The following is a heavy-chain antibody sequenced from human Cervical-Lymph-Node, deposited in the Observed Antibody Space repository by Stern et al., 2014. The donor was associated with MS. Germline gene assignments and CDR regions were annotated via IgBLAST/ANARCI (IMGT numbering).Heavy chain of an antibody. CDR2: IYWDDDK. CDR1: GVSVATAGVG. J-gene: IGHJ4*02. V-gene: IGHV2-5*02. Sequence: QVTLKESGPTLVKPTQTVTLTCTLSGVSVATAGVGVGWIRQPPGKALEWLAIIYWDDDKLYSPSLKNRLTIIKDTSKNQVVLTMTNVDPVDTATYYCAHSRVKYCRGGTCYSSLFDYWGQGTLVTVSS. D-gene: IGHD2-15*01. CDR3: AHSRVKYCRGGTCYSSLFDY.